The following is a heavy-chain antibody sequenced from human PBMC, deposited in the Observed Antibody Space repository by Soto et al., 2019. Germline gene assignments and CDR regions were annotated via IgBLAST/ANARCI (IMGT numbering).Heavy chain of an antibody. CDR1: GDSVSSNSAA. Sequence: PSQTLSLTCAISGDSVSSNSAAWNWIRQSPSRGLEWLGRTYYRPKWYNDYAVSVKSRITINPDTSKNQFSLQLNSVTPEDTAVYYCAKAGYSSSWNWFDPWGQGTLVTVSS. D-gene: IGHD6-13*01. CDR3: AKAGYSSSWNWFDP. CDR2: TYYRPKWYN. V-gene: IGHV6-1*01. J-gene: IGHJ5*02.